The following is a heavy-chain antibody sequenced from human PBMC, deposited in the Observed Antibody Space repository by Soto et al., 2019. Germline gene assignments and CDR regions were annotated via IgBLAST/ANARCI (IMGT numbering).Heavy chain of an antibody. CDR3: ANGLVDTAMVDACDI. V-gene: IGHV3-30*18. D-gene: IGHD5-18*01. Sequence: QVQLVESGGGVVQPGRSLRLSCAASGFTFSSYGMHWVRQAPGKGLEWVAVISYDGSNKYYADSVKGRLTISRDNSKNTLYLQMNSLRAEDTAVYYCANGLVDTAMVDACDIWGPGTMVTVSS. CDR1: GFTFSSYG. J-gene: IGHJ3*02. CDR2: ISYDGSNK.